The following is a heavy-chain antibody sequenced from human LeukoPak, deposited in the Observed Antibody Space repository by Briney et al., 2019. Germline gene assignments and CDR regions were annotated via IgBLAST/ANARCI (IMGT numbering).Heavy chain of an antibody. Sequence: PSETLSLTCTVSGGSISSYYWSWIRQPAGKGLEWIGRIYTSGSTNYNPSLKSRVTMSVDTSKNQFSLQLNSVTPEDTAVYYCARDLESGSYEHYFDYWGQGTLVTVTS. D-gene: IGHD1-26*01. J-gene: IGHJ4*02. CDR3: ARDLESGSYEHYFDY. V-gene: IGHV4-4*07. CDR2: IYTSGST. CDR1: GGSISSYY.